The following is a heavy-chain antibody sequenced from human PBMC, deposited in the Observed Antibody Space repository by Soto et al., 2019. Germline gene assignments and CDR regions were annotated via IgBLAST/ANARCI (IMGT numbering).Heavy chain of an antibody. CDR3: ARGGYSSGWYNWFDP. D-gene: IGHD6-19*01. Sequence: PSETLSLTCTVSGGSISSYYWSWIRQPPGKGLEWIGYIYYSGSTNYNPSLKSRVTISVDTSKNQFSLKLNSMTAADTAVYYCARGGYSSGWYNWFDPWGQGTLVTVSS. J-gene: IGHJ5*02. CDR2: IYYSGST. V-gene: IGHV4-59*08. CDR1: GGSISSYY.